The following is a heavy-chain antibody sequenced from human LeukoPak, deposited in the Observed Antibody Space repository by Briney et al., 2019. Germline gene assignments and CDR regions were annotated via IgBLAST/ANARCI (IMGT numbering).Heavy chain of an antibody. CDR1: GFXFRSYG. CDR3: AKDSSSSNYYYGLDV. D-gene: IGHD6-13*01. CDR2: TSYDGANK. Sequence: PGRSLRLSCAASGFXFRSYGMHWVRQAPGKGLEWVSFTSYDGANKYYADSVKGRFTISRDNSKNTLYVQMNSLRGDDTGMYFCAKDSSSSNYYYGLDVWGQGTTVTVSS. J-gene: IGHJ6*02. V-gene: IGHV3-30*18.